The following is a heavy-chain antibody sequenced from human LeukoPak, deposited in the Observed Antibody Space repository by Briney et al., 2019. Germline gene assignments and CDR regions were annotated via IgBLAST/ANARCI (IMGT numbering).Heavy chain of an antibody. D-gene: IGHD6-6*01. CDR1: GYSFTSYW. V-gene: IGHV5-51*01. CDR2: IYPGDSDT. CDR3: ARLYSSSSPVDY. J-gene: IGHJ4*02. Sequence: GESLKISCKGSGYSFTSYWIGWVRQMPGKGLGWMGIIYPGDSDTRYSPSFQGQVTISADKSISTAYLQWSSLKASDTAMCYWARLYSSSSPVDYWGQGTLVTVSS.